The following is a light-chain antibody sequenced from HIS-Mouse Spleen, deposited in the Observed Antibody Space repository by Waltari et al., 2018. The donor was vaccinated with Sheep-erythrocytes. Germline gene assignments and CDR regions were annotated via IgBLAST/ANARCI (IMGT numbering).Light chain of an antibody. CDR2: RNN. J-gene: IGLJ3*02. CDR3: AAWDDSLSGNWV. V-gene: IGLV1-47*01. CDR1: SSNIGSNY. Sequence: QSVLTQPPSASGTPGQRVTISCSGSSSNIGSNYLYWYQQLPGTAPKLLIYRNNQRPSGVPDRFSGSKSGTSASLAISGLRSEDEADYYCAAWDDSLSGNWVFGGGTKVTVL.